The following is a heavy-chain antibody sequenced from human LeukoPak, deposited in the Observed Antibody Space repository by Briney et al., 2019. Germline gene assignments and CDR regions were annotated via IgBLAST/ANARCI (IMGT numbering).Heavy chain of an antibody. D-gene: IGHD3-3*01. CDR1: GFTFSSYG. V-gene: IGHV3-30*02. CDR3: AKDRRQRGITIFGVVISPLDY. J-gene: IGHJ4*02. CDR2: IRYDGSNK. Sequence: GGSLRLSCAASGFTFSSYGMHWVRQAPGKGLEWVAFIRYDGSNKYYADSVKGRFTISRDNSKNTLYLQMNSLRAEDTAVYYCAKDRRQRGITIFGVVISPLDYWGQGTLVTVSS.